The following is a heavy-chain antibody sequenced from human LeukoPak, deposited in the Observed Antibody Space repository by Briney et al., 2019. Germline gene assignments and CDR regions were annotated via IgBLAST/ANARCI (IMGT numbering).Heavy chain of an antibody. J-gene: IGHJ4*02. CDR3: ARGGFGSGSHFDY. Sequence: GASVKVPCKASRGTFSSYAISWVRQAPGQGPEWMGRIIPIFGTANYAQKFQGRVTITTDESTSTAYMELSSLRSEDTAIYYCARGGFGSGSHFDYWGQGTLVTVS. CDR2: IIPIFGTA. V-gene: IGHV1-69*05. CDR1: RGTFSSYA. D-gene: IGHD3-10*01.